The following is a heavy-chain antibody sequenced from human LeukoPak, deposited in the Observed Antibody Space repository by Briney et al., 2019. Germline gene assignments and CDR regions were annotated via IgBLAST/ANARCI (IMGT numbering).Heavy chain of an antibody. J-gene: IGHJ3*02. V-gene: IGHV1-69*06. Sequence: SVKVSCKASGGTFSSYAISWVRQAPGQGLEWMGGIIPIFGTANYAQKFQGRVTITADKSTSTAYMELSSLRSEDTAVYYCARSTVTTKIAGGAFDIWGQGTMVTVSS. CDR3: ARSTVTTKIAGGAFDI. CDR2: IIPIFGTA. CDR1: GGTFSSYA. D-gene: IGHD4-11*01.